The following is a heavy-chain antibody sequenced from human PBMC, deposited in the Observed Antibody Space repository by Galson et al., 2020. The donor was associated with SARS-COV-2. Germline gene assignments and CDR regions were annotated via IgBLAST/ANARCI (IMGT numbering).Heavy chain of an antibody. J-gene: IGHJ6*02. Sequence: GESLKISCAASGFTFSSYAMSWVRQAPGKGLEWVSAISGSGGSTYYADSVKGRFTISRDNSKNTLYLQMNSLRAEDTAVYYCAKVYGGCDGLLILVPGNGMDVWGQGTTVTVSS. CDR2: ISGSGGST. D-gene: IGHD5-12*01. V-gene: IGHV3-23*01. CDR1: GFTFSSYA. CDR3: AKVYGGCDGLLILVPGNGMDV.